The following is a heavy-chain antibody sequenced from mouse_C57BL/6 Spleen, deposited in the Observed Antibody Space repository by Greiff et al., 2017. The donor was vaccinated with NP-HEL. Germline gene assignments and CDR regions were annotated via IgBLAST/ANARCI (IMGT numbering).Heavy chain of an antibody. Sequence: EVKVVESGGDLVKPGGSLKLSCAASGFTFSSYGMSWVRQTPDKRLEWVAPISSGGSYTYYPDSVKGRFTISRDNAKNTLYLQMSSLKSEDTAMYYCARQGYSNYRFAYWGQGTLVTVSA. D-gene: IGHD2-5*01. CDR2: ISSGGSYT. V-gene: IGHV5-6*01. J-gene: IGHJ3*01. CDR3: ARQGYSNYRFAY. CDR1: GFTFSSYG.